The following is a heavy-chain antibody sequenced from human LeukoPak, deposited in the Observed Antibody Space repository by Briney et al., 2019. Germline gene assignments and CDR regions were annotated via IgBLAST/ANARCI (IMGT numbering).Heavy chain of an antibody. J-gene: IGHJ4*02. Sequence: SETLSLTCAVYGGSFSGYYWSWIRQPPGKGLEWIGEINHSGSTNYNPSLKSRVTISVDTSKNQFSLKLSSVTAADTAVYYCARARSYDSSGYPDYWGQGTLVTVSS. V-gene: IGHV4-34*01. CDR2: INHSGST. CDR3: ARARSYDSSGYPDY. CDR1: GGSFSGYY. D-gene: IGHD3-22*01.